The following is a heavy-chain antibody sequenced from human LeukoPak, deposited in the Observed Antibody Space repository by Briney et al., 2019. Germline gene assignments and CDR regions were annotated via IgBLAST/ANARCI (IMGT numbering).Heavy chain of an antibody. V-gene: IGHV4-34*01. CDR1: GGSFSGYY. Sequence: SETLSLTCAVYGGSFSGYYWSWIRQPPGKGLEWIGEINHSGSTNYNPSLKSRVTISVDTSKNHFSLKLSSVTAADTAVYYCARLVGIAAHHFDYWGQGTLVTVSS. CDR2: INHSGST. CDR3: ARLVGIAAHHFDY. D-gene: IGHD6-25*01. J-gene: IGHJ4*02.